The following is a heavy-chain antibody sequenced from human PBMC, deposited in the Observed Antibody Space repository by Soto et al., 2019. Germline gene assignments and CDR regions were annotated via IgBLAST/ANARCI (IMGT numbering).Heavy chain of an antibody. CDR2: ISGSGGST. D-gene: IGHD6-6*01. CDR3: PKETWLGRWDQLVGEDYYGMDD. Sequence: PEGSLRLSCAASRFTLSSYAMSWVRHAPRNPRHSGCAISGSGGSTYYADSLKGRFTISRANAKNALYLQMNSLRAADTAVYYCPKETWLGRWDQLVGEDYYGMDDWGQGTTLTDSS. V-gene: IGHV3-23*01. J-gene: IGHJ6*02. CDR1: RFTLSSYA.